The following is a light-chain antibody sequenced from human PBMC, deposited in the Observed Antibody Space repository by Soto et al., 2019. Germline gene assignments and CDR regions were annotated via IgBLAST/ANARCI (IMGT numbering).Light chain of an antibody. CDR2: DAS. J-gene: IGKJ1*01. Sequence: DIVFTKSPATLSLSPGERATLSCRASQSVSSYLAWYQHKPGQAPRLLIYDASNRATGIPARFSGSGSGTEFTLTISRLEPEDFAVYYCQQYGSSPWTFGQGTKVDIK. V-gene: IGKV3-20*01. CDR1: QSVSSY. CDR3: QQYGSSPWT.